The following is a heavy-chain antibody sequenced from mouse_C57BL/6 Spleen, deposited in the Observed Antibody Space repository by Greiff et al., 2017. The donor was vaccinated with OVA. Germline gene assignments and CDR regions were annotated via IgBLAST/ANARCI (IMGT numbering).Heavy chain of an antibody. Sequence: EVMLVESGGGLVQPGESLKLSCESNEYEFPSHDMSWVRKTPEKRLELVSAINSDGGSTYYPATMDRRFIISRDNTKKTLYLQMSSLRSEDTALYYCARRGDYEDYYAMDYWGQGTSVTVSS. CDR2: INSDGGST. CDR3: ARRGDYEDYYAMDY. D-gene: IGHD1-1*01. CDR1: EYEFPSHD. J-gene: IGHJ4*01. V-gene: IGHV5-2*03.